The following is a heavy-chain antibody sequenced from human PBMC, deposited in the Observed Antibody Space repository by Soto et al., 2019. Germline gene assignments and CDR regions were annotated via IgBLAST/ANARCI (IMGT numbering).Heavy chain of an antibody. CDR3: AAENWNDRLTMDV. CDR1: GGTFSSYA. CDR2: IIPIFGTA. D-gene: IGHD1-1*01. V-gene: IGHV1-69*06. J-gene: IGHJ6*02. Sequence: SVKVSCKASGGTFSSYAISWVRQAPGQGLEWMGGIIPIFGTANYAQKFQGRVTITADKSTSTAYMELSSLRSEDTAVYYCAAENWNDRLTMDVWGQGTTVTVSS.